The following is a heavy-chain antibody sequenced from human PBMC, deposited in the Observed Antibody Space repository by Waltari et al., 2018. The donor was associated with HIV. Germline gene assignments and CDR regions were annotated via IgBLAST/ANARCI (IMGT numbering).Heavy chain of an antibody. V-gene: IGHV4-59*11. CDR2: ISNSGIT. CDR3: AREPFYGSGSYYNDAFDV. Sequence: QLQLQESGPGLVKPSETLSLTCTVSSGSITSHYWAWIRQSPGKGLEWIGHISNSGITKYNPSLKSRITISVDTSESQFSLKLTSVTAADTAIYYCAREPFYGSGSYYNDAFDVWG. J-gene: IGHJ3*01. D-gene: IGHD3-10*01. CDR1: SGSITSHY.